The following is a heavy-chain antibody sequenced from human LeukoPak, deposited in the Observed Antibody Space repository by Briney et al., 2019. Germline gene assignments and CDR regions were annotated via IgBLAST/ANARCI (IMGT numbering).Heavy chain of an antibody. V-gene: IGHV1-69*13. D-gene: IGHD3-22*01. Sequence: GASVKVSCKASGGTFSSYAISWVRQAPGQGLEWMGGIIPIFGTANYAQKFQGRVTITADESTSTAYMELSSLRSEDTAVYYCAFAWYDSSALFDYWGQGTLVTVSS. CDR1: GGTFSSYA. J-gene: IGHJ4*02. CDR2: IIPIFGTA. CDR3: AFAWYDSSALFDY.